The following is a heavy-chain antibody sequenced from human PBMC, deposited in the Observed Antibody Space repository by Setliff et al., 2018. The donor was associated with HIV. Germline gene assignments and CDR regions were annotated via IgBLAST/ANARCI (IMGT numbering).Heavy chain of an antibody. CDR2: IIPIIGIE. D-gene: IGHD2-15*01. Sequence: SVKVSCKASGGAFSDYTVNWVRQAPGQGLEWMGRIIPIIGIENYAQKFQGRVTITADKSTSTAYMELNSLRSDDTAIYYCARSDCSSVRCYLGHAFEIWGQGTMVTVSS. V-gene: IGHV1-69*02. CDR1: GGAFSDYT. J-gene: IGHJ3*02. CDR3: ARSDCSSVRCYLGHAFEI.